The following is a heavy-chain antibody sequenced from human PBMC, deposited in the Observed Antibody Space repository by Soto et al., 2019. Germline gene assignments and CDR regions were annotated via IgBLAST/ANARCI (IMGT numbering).Heavy chain of an antibody. Sequence: DVQLPESGGGLVQPGGSLRLSCGASGFSFGSDWMAWVRQAPGKGLEWVANIRKDGSQEHYADSVRGRFSVSRDNAKDSLSLQMSSLRLEATALYYCTRDANYRDDSAYYDVFDIWGQGTMVTFSS. J-gene: IGHJ3*02. D-gene: IGHD3-16*01. V-gene: IGHV3-7*05. CDR2: IRKDGSQE. CDR3: TRDANYRDDSAYYDVFDI. CDR1: GFSFGSDW.